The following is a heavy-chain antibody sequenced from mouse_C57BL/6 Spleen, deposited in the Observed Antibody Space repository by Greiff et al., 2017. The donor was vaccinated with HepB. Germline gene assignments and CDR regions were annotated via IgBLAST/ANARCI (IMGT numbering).Heavy chain of an antibody. Sequence: LVESGPELVKPGASVKISCKASGYAFSSSWMNWVKQRPGKGLEWIGRIYPGDGDTNYNGKFKGKATLTADKPSSTAYMQLSSLTSEDSAVYCCARSDYYGSSWNYYAMDYWGQGTSVTVSS. CDR2: IYPGDGDT. D-gene: IGHD1-1*01. CDR1: GYAFSSSW. V-gene: IGHV1-82*01. J-gene: IGHJ4*01. CDR3: ARSDYYGSSWNYYAMDY.